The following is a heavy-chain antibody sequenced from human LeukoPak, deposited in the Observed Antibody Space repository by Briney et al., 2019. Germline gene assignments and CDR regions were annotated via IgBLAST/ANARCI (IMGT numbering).Heavy chain of an antibody. J-gene: IGHJ6*02. Sequence: GASVKVSCKASGGTFSSYAISWVRQAPGQGLEWMGRINPNSGGTNYAQKFQGRVTMTRDTSISTAYMELSRLRSDDTAVYCCARDQKSLPIFGVAIGERAYYYYGMDVWGQGTTVTVSS. V-gene: IGHV1-2*06. CDR1: GGTFSSYA. D-gene: IGHD3-3*01. CDR3: ARDQKSLPIFGVAIGERAYYYYGMDV. CDR2: INPNSGGT.